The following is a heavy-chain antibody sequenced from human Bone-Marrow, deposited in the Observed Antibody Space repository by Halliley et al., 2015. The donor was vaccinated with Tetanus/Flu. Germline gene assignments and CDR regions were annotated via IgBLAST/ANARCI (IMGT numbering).Heavy chain of an antibody. CDR3: ARGGVVVTATYAFDI. Sequence: SAGSTYHADSVKGRFTISRDISKNTVSLQMISLRAEDTAVYYCARGGVVVTATYAFDIWGLGTMVTVSS. CDR2: SAGST. D-gene: IGHD2-21*02. J-gene: IGHJ3*02. V-gene: IGHV3-53*01.